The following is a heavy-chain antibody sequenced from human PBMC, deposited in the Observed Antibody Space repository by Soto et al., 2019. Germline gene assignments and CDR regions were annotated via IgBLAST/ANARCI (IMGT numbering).Heavy chain of an antibody. V-gene: IGHV4-39*01. Sequence: PSETLSLTCTVSGGSISSSSYYWGWIRQPPGKGLEWIGSIYYSGSTYYNPSLKSRVTISVDTSKNQFSLKLSSVTAADTAVYYCARDQNSSGWYRWDGMDGWGQGTKVTVSS. J-gene: IGHJ6*02. D-gene: IGHD6-19*01. CDR2: IYYSGST. CDR1: GGSISSSSYY. CDR3: ARDQNSSGWYRWDGMDG.